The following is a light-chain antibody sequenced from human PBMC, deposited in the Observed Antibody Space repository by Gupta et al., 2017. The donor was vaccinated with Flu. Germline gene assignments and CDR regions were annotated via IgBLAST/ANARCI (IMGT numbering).Light chain of an antibody. Sequence: EIVLPQSPGTLSLSTGERATLSCRASQSISSSYLDWYQQKPGQAPRLLIYGASSRATGIPDRFSGGGSGADFTLTISGLEPEDFAVYYCQQYDSSPWTFGQGTRVEIK. CDR2: GAS. CDR1: QSISSSY. V-gene: IGKV3-20*01. CDR3: QQYDSSPWT. J-gene: IGKJ1*01.